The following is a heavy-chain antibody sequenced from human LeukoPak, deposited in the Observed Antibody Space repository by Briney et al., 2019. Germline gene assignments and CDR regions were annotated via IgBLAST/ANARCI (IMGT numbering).Heavy chain of an antibody. CDR2: INPNSGGT. CDR1: GGTFNSYA. D-gene: IGHD6-13*01. CDR3: ARARIAAAGRPDY. J-gene: IGHJ4*02. V-gene: IGHV1-2*02. Sequence: ASVKVSCKASGGTFNSYAISWVRQAPGQGLEWMGWINPNSGGTNYAQKFQGRVTMTRDTSISTAYMELSRLRSDDTAVYYCARARIAAAGRPDYWGQGTLVTVSS.